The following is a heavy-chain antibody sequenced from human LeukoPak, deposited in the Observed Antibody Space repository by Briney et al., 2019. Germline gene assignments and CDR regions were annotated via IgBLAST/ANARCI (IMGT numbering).Heavy chain of an antibody. D-gene: IGHD2-21*01. CDR3: ARVFIVGSRSVFNF. J-gene: IGHJ4*02. CDR1: GFTFSNYW. Sequence: GGSLRLSCAASGFTFSNYWMSWVRLAPGKGLEWVANIKQDGSEKYYVDSVEGRFTISRDNAKNLLSLQMNSLRAEDTAVYHCARVFIVGSRSVFNFWGQGTLVTVSS. V-gene: IGHV3-7*01. CDR2: IKQDGSEK.